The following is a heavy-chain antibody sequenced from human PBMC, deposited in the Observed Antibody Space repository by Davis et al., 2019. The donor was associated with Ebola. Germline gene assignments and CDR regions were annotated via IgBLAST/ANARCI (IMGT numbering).Heavy chain of an antibody. Sequence: MPGGSLRLSCTVSGGSISSYYWSWIRQPPGKGLEWIGYIYYSGSPNYNPSLKSRLTLSVDTSKNQFSLKLSSVTAADTAVYYCAREAWYYYDSSGDYPRWFDPWGQGTLVTVSS. CDR1: GGSISSYY. D-gene: IGHD3-22*01. J-gene: IGHJ5*02. CDR3: AREAWYYYDSSGDYPRWFDP. V-gene: IGHV4-59*01. CDR2: IYYSGSP.